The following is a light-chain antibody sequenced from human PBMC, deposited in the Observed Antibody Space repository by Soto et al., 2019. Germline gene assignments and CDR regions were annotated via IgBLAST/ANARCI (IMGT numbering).Light chain of an antibody. CDR1: QSVSSNY. Sequence: EVVLPQSPATLSLSPGDTATLSCGARQSVSSNYLAWYQQKPGQAPRLLIYGASSRATGIPDRFSGSGSGTDFTLTISRLEPEDLVVYYCQQYGSSPPLTFGGGTKVDIK. CDR3: QQYGSSPPLT. CDR2: GAS. J-gene: IGKJ4*01. V-gene: IGKV3-20*01.